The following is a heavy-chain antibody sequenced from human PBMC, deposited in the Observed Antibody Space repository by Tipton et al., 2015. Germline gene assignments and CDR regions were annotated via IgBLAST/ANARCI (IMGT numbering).Heavy chain of an antibody. J-gene: IGHJ3*02. CDR2: ITSSGGST. D-gene: IGHD3-10*01. V-gene: IGHV3-23*01. CDR3: ARDRAWAFDI. Sequence: SLRLSCAASGFTFINYAMSWVRQAPGKGLEWVAAITSSGGSTHHADSVKGRFAISRDNGKNSVYLQMNSLRDEDTAVYYCARDRAWAFDIWGQGTMVTVSS. CDR1: GFTFINYA.